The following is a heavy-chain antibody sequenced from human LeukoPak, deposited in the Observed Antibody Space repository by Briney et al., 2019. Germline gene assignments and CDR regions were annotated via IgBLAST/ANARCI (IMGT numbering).Heavy chain of an antibody. Sequence: GGSLRLSCAASVFTFNSYWMHWVRQVPGKGLVWVSRINSDGSRTNYVDSAKGRFTISRDNAKNTLFLQMNSLRAEDTAVYYCARGNFYSGSGSSPLDYWGQGTLVTVSS. D-gene: IGHD3-10*01. CDR2: INSDGSRT. CDR1: VFTFNSYW. V-gene: IGHV3-74*01. CDR3: ARGNFYSGSGSSPLDY. J-gene: IGHJ4*02.